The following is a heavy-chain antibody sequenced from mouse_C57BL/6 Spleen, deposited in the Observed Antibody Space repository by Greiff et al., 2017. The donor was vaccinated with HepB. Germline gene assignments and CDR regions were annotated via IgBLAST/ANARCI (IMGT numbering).Heavy chain of an antibody. V-gene: IGHV14-4*01. Sequence: VQLKQSGAELVRPGASVKLSCTASGFNIKDDYMHWVKQRPEQGLEWIGWIDPENGDTEYASKFQGKATITADTSSNTAYLQLSSLTSEDTAVYYCTSYQAWFAYWGQGTLVTVSA. CDR3: TSYQAWFAY. CDR1: GFNIKDDY. J-gene: IGHJ3*01. CDR2: IDPENGDT.